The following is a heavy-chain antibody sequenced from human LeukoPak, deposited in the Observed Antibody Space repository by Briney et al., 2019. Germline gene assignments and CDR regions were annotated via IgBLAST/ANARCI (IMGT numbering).Heavy chain of an antibody. Sequence: GESLRLSCAASGFTFTTYWMSWVRQAPGKGLEWVANIKQDGNEKYYVDSVKGRFTISRDNAKNSLYLQMNSLRAEDTAVYYCARDYGIVGATQFDYWGQGTLVTVSS. J-gene: IGHJ4*02. CDR1: GFTFTTYW. CDR3: ARDYGIVGATQFDY. CDR2: IKQDGNEK. D-gene: IGHD1-26*01. V-gene: IGHV3-7*01.